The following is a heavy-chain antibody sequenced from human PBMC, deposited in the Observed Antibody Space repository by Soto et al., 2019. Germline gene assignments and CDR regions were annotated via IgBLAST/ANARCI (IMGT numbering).Heavy chain of an antibody. CDR2: ISASGDYS. CDR1: GFALSDNW. CDR3: ARSTGWKEVGVYKYGLDV. D-gene: IGHD2-8*01. J-gene: IGHJ6*02. V-gene: IGHV3-11*05. Sequence: QVHLVESGGGLVKPGGSLRLSCIGSGFALSDNWMTWIRQGPGKGLEWVAHISASGDYSIHADSLKGRFTMSRDNARNSLWLQMDSLTAQDTAVYFCARSTGWKEVGVYKYGLDVWGQGTTVIVSS.